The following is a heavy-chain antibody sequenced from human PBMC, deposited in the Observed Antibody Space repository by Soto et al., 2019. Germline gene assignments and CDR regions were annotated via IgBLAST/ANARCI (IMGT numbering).Heavy chain of an antibody. V-gene: IGHV3-72*01. CDR2: IRNKANSYST. J-gene: IGHJ4*02. CDR1: GFTFSDHY. D-gene: IGHD2-2*01. CDR3: VRLRLGATSQRFDY. Sequence: PGGSLRLSCAASGFTFSDHYMDWVRQAPGKGLEWVARIRNKANSYSTEYAASVKGRFSISRDDSKNSLDLQMTSLKTEDTAVYYCVRLRLGATSQRFDYSGRGSLVTGYS.